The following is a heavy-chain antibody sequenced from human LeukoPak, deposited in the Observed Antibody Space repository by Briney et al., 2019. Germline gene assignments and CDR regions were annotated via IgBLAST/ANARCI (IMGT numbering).Heavy chain of an antibody. J-gene: IGHJ4*02. Sequence: PGGSLRLSCTASGFTVSSNYMSWVRQAPRKGLEWVSVIYSGDNTYYADSVKGRFTISRDNSKNTLYLQMNSLRAEDAAVYYCARIQRGYTYGFVDYWGQGTLVTASS. CDR1: GFTVSSNY. D-gene: IGHD5-18*01. CDR3: ARIQRGYTYGFVDY. CDR2: IYSGDNT. V-gene: IGHV3-53*01.